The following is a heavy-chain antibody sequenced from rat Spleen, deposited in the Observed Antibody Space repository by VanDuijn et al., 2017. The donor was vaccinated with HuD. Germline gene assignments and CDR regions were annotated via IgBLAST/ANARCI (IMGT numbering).Heavy chain of an antibody. J-gene: IGHJ2*01. CDR2: INQDSSTI. Sequence: EVKLVESGGGLVQPGRSLKLSCAASGFNFNDYWMGWVRQAPGKGLEWIGEINQDSSTIKFIPSVKDRFTISRDNAQNTLYLQMNKLESDDTASYYCTREPGYNSYFDYWGQGVMVTVSS. CDR3: TREPGYNSYFDY. D-gene: IGHD1-4*01. V-gene: IGHV4-2*01. CDR1: GFNFNDYW.